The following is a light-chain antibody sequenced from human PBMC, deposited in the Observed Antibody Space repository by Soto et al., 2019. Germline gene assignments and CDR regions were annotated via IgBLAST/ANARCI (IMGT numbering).Light chain of an antibody. CDR1: SSDVGSYNL. J-gene: IGLJ2*01. Sequence: QSALTQPASVSGSPGQSITISCTGTSSDVGSYNLVSWYQEHPGKAPKLMIYEVSKRPSGVSDRFSGSKSGNTASLTISGLQAEDEADYYCCSYAGSGTLVFGGGTKLTVL. CDR3: CSYAGSGTLV. CDR2: EVS. V-gene: IGLV2-23*02.